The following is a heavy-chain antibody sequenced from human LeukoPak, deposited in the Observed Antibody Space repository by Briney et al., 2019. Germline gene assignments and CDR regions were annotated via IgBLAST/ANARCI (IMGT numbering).Heavy chain of an antibody. CDR1: GGSISRSSYY. D-gene: IGHD1-1*01. CDR3: ARQNDRSHDY. J-gene: IGHJ4*02. CDR2: IYYSGTT. V-gene: IGHV4-39*01. Sequence: SETLSLTCTVSGGSISRSSYYWGWSRQPPGKGLEWIGSIYYSGTTYSNPSLKSRGTISVDTSKNQFSLKLRSVTAADTAVYYCARQNDRSHDYWGQGTLVTVSS.